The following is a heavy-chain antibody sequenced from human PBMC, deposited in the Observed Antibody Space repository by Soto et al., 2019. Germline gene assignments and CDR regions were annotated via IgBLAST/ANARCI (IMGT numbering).Heavy chain of an antibody. CDR2: IHPNGGT. V-gene: IGHV4-4*02. D-gene: IGHD2-2*01. J-gene: IGHJ4*02. CDR1: GGSISSDNW. CDR3: ATRYCIHTTCYVY. Sequence: QVQLQESGPGLVEPSGTLSLTCAVSGGSISSDNWWTWVRQPPGEGLEWIGEIHPNGGTNYKPSLKSRITISVDKSENQFSLWLTSVTAADTALYYCATRYCIHTTCYVYWGQGTLVTVSS.